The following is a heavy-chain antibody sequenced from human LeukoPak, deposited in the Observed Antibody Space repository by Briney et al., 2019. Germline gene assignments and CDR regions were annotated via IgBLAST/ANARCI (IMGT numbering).Heavy chain of an antibody. V-gene: IGHV4-61*02. CDR2: IYTSGSA. CDR3: AKGGPEASAGLSWFDP. Sequence: SETLSLTCTVSGYSISSGYYWGWIRQPAGKGLEWIGRIYTSGSANYNPSLKSRVTISVDRSKNQFSLKLTSVTAADTAVYYCAKGGPEASAGLSWFDPWGQGTLVTVSS. CDR1: GYSISSGYY. D-gene: IGHD1-14*01. J-gene: IGHJ5*02.